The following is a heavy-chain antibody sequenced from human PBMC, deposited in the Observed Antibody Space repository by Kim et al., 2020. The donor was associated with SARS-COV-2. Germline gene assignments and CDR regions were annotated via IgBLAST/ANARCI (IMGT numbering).Heavy chain of an antibody. V-gene: IGHV1-8*01. CDR2: MNPNSGNT. Sequence: ASVKVSCKASGYTFTSYDINWVRQATGQGLEWMGWMNPNSGNTGYAQKFQGRVTMTRNTSISTAYMELSSLRSEDTAVYYCASSKNVDTAIAQEIEGFDPWGQGTLVTVSS. J-gene: IGHJ5*02. D-gene: IGHD5-18*01. CDR1: GYTFTSYD. CDR3: ASSKNVDTAIAQEIEGFDP.